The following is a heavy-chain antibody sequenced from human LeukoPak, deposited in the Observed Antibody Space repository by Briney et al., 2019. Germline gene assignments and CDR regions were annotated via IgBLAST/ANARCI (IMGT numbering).Heavy chain of an antibody. CDR1: GFTVSSNY. V-gene: IGHV3-48*01. J-gene: IGHJ4*02. D-gene: IGHD1-26*01. CDR3: ARVSVGATTDFDY. CDR2: ISSSSSTI. Sequence: GGSLRLSCAASGFTVSSNYMSWVRQAPGKGLEWVSYISSSSSTIYYADSVKGRFTISRDNAKDSLYLQMNSLRAEDTAVYYCARVSVGATTDFDYWGQGTLVTVSS.